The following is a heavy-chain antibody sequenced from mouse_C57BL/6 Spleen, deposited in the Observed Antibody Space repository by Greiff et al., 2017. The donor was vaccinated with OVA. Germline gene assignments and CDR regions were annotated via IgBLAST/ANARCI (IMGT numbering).Heavy chain of an antibody. V-gene: IGHV1-64*01. CDR2: IHPNSGST. Sequence: QVQLQQPGAELVKPGASVKLSCKASGYTFTSYWMHWVKQRPGQGLEWIGMIHPNSGSTNYNEKFKSKATLTVDKSSSTAYMQLSSLTSEDSAVYYCARWDDYPTSGYWGQGTTLTVSS. CDR1: GYTFTSYW. D-gene: IGHD2-4*01. CDR3: ARWDDYPTSGY. J-gene: IGHJ2*01.